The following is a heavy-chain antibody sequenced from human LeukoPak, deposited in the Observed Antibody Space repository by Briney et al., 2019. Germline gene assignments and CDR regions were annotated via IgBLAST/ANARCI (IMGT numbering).Heavy chain of an antibody. CDR3: GRAEWELPFDY. CDR1: GGSISSGDYC. J-gene: IGHJ4*02. CDR2: IYYSGST. Sequence: SQTLSLTCTVSGGSISSGDYCWSWLRQPPGKGLEWIGYIYYSGSTYYNPSLKSRVTISVDTSKNQFSLKLSSVTAADTAVYYCGRAEWELPFDYWGQRTLVTVSS. V-gene: IGHV4-30-4*08. D-gene: IGHD1-26*01.